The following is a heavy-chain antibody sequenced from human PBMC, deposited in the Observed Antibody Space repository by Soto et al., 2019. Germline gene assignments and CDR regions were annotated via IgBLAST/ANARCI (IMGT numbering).Heavy chain of an antibody. CDR3: AKDSDRIAPVVY. D-gene: IGHD6-13*01. Sequence: GGSLRLSCAASGFTFSSYGMNWVRQAPGKGMDWVSAISRTGGRNYYEDYAQGRFTISRANSTNKLYMHMNRLRAEDTAVYYCAKDSDRIAPVVYWGQGTLVTVSS. CDR2: ISRTGGRN. CDR1: GFTFSSYG. V-gene: IGHV3-23*01. J-gene: IGHJ4*02.